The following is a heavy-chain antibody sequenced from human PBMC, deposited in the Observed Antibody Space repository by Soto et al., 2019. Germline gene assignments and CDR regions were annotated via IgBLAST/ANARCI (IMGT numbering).Heavy chain of an antibody. D-gene: IGHD2-21*02. V-gene: IGHV3-48*03. J-gene: IGHJ3*02. CDR2: ISSSGSTI. Sequence: XESLLLSCAASGMTFSSCEMNSFRQAPVKGLEWVSYISSSGSTIYYAASVKGRFTISRDNAKNSLYLQLKSLRAEDTAVYYCARDVYGGNSGIDAFDIWGQGTMVIVSS. CDR3: ARDVYGGNSGIDAFDI. CDR1: GMTFSSCE.